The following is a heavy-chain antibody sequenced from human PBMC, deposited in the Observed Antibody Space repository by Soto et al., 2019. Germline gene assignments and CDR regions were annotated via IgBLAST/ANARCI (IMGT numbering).Heavy chain of an antibody. J-gene: IGHJ4*02. CDR3: ATDVPSQGRGEFDY. Sequence: EVQLVESGGGLVKPGGSLRLSCAAFGVTFNTAWMSWVRPAPGKGLEWVGRIKSKNDGETTDYAAPVKGRFFISRDDSEYPLYLQMNSLKTEDTAMYYCATDVPSQGRGEFDYWGQGVLVTVSS. V-gene: IGHV3-15*07. CDR2: IKSKNDGETT. CDR1: GVTFNTAW.